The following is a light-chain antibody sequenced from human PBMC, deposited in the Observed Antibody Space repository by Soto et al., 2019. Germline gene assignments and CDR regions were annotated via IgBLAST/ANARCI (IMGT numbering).Light chain of an antibody. CDR3: SSYTGSNNHVV. Sequence: QSVLTQPPSASGSPGQSVTISCTGTSSDVGGYNYVSWYQQHPGKAPKLMIYEVSKRPSGVPARFSGSKSGNTASLTVSGLQAEDEADYYCSSYTGSNNHVVFGGGTKLTVL. CDR1: SSDVGGYNY. CDR2: EVS. J-gene: IGLJ2*01. V-gene: IGLV2-8*01.